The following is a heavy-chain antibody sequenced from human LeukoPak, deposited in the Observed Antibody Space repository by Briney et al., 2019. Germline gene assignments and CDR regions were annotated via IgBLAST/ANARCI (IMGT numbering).Heavy chain of an antibody. Sequence: GGSLRLSCTASGFTFSAYAMMWVRQAPGKGPEWVSAIRGGGGSAFYADSVKGRFTISRDNSKYTLFLQMNSLRAEDTAVYYCARVSYDSSGTADYFDYWGQGTLVTVSS. V-gene: IGHV3-23*01. CDR1: GFTFSAYA. CDR2: IRGGGGSA. D-gene: IGHD3-22*01. J-gene: IGHJ4*02. CDR3: ARVSYDSSGTADYFDY.